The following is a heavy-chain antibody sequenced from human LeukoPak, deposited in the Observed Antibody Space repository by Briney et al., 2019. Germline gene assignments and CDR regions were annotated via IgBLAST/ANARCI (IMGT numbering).Heavy chain of an antibody. CDR3: AREVYSSSSGLYFDY. D-gene: IGHD6-6*01. J-gene: IGHJ4*02. Sequence: SETLSLTCTVSGGSISSSSYYWGWIRQPPGKGLEWIGSIYYSGSTYYNPSLKSRVTISVDTSKNQFSLKLSSVTAADTAVYYCAREVYSSSSGLYFDYWGQGTLVAVSS. CDR2: IYYSGST. V-gene: IGHV4-39*07. CDR1: GGSISSSSYY.